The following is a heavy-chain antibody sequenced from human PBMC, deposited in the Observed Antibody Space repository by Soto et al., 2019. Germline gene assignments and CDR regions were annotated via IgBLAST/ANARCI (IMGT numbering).Heavy chain of an antibody. V-gene: IGHV1-18*01. CDR2: ISAYDGNT. D-gene: IGHD3-22*01. J-gene: IGHJ6*02. Sequence: GASVKVSCKASGYTFTSYGINWVRQAPGQGLEWLGWISAYDGNTNYAQILQGRVPMTTDTSTNTAYMEVRSLRSDDTAVYYCARGGYYDGSASRNYYYYGMNVWGQGTTVSVAS. CDR1: GYTFTSYG. CDR3: ARGGYYDGSASRNYYYYGMNV.